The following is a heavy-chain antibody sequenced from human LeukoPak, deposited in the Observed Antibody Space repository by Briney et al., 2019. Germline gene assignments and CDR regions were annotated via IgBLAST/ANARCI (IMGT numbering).Heavy chain of an antibody. Sequence: GGSLRLSCAASGFTFSSYSMNWVRQAPGKGLEWVAFIRYDGNNKYYADSVKGRFTISRDNSKNTLYLQMNSLRAEDTAVYYCASEIIFGSFDYWGQGTLVTVSS. CDR2: IRYDGNNK. V-gene: IGHV3-30*02. J-gene: IGHJ4*02. D-gene: IGHD3-3*01. CDR1: GFTFSSYS. CDR3: ASEIIFGSFDY.